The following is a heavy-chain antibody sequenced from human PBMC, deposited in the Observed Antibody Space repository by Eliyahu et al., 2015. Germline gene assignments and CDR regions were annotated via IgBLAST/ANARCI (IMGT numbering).Heavy chain of an antibody. CDR2: XSSSSSTI. V-gene: IGHV3-48*02. CDR3: AREGRKSGLYYYYYGMDV. J-gene: IGHJ6*02. Sequence: EVXLVESGGGLVQPGGSLRLSCAAXGFTFSSYSMNWXXQAPGKGLEWXSXXSSSSSTIYYADSVKGRFTIXRDNAKNSLYLQMNSLRDEDTAVYYCAREGRKSGLYYYYYGMDVWGQGTTVTVSS. CDR1: GFTFSSYS. D-gene: IGHD1-26*01.